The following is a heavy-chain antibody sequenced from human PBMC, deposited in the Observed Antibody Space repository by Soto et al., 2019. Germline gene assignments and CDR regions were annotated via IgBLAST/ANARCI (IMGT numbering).Heavy chain of an antibody. J-gene: IGHJ6*03. CDR1: GYTFTSYA. CDR3: ARENYCDYVLPYYYYIDV. D-gene: IGHD3-16*01. V-gene: IGHV1-3*01. Sequence: VASVKVSCKASGYTFTSYAMHWVRQAPGQRLEWMGWINAGNGNTKYSQKFQGRVTITRDTSASTAYMELSSLRSEDTAVYYCARENYCDYVLPYYYYIDVWGKGTTVTVSS. CDR2: INAGNGNT.